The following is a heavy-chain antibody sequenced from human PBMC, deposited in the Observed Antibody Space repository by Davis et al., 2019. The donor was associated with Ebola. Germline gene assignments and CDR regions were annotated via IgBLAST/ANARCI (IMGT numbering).Heavy chain of an antibody. V-gene: IGHV3-30*04. CDR2: VSHSERER. D-gene: IGHD3-3*01. J-gene: IGHJ4*02. CDR3: ARAGFDEVLDY. Sequence: PGGSLRLSCAASGFPFRNYAMPWVRQAPGKGLEWVAVVSHSERERFYADSVKGRFTISRDNSENTLYLQMNSLTADDTSVYYCARAGFDEVLDYWGQGTPVTVSS. CDR1: GFPFRNYA.